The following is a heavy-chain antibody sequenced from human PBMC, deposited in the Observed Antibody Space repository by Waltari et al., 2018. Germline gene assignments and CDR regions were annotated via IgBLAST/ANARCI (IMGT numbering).Heavy chain of an antibody. V-gene: IGHV4-38-2*01. J-gene: IGHJ4*02. Sequence: QVQLQESGPGLVKPSETLSLTCAVSGYSISRGYYWGWLRQPPGKGLEWIGSIYHSGSTYYNPSLKSRVTISVDTSKNQFSLKLSSVTAADTAVYYCARVPQYYGSGSYFPRTDYWGQGTLVTVSS. D-gene: IGHD3-10*01. CDR1: GYSISRGYY. CDR3: ARVPQYYGSGSYFPRTDY. CDR2: IYHSGST.